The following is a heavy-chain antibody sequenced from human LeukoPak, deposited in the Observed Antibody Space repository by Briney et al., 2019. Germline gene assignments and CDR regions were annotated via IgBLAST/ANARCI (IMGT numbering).Heavy chain of an antibody. CDR1: GGSISSGTHY. J-gene: IGHJ6*02. Sequence: SETLSLTCTVSGGSISSGTHYYNWIRQHPGKGLEWIGYIYYTGITSYNPSLKSRVTMSVDTSMNQVSLKVTSLTAADTAVYYCARGLPLQDHSPSSGYYGVLDYYGMDVWGQGTTVTVSS. CDR2: IYYTGIT. D-gene: IGHD3-22*01. CDR3: ARGLPLQDHSPSSGYYGVLDYYGMDV. V-gene: IGHV4-31*03.